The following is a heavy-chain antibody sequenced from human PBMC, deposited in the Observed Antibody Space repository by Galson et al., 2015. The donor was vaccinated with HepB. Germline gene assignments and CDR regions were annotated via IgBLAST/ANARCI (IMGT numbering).Heavy chain of an antibody. CDR2: ISSRGEKT. D-gene: IGHD3-3*01. CDR1: GFTFSNFY. Sequence: SLRLSCAPSGFTFSNFYIIWIREAPGKGLEWVSYISSRGEKTDYADSVKGRFTISRDNAKNSLYLQMNSLRAEDTAVYYCARGDPKNYDFWSGYPRNYHMDVWGKGTTVTVSS. J-gene: IGHJ6*03. CDR3: ARGDPKNYDFWSGYPRNYHMDV. V-gene: IGHV3-11*01.